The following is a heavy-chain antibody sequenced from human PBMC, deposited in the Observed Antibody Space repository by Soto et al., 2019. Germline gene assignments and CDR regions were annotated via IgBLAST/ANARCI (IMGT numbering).Heavy chain of an antibody. J-gene: IGHJ6*02. CDR1: GGSFSGYY. CDR3: ARGRYSSGWPHLYYYYGMDV. CDR2: INHSGST. D-gene: IGHD6-19*01. Sequence: TLSLTCAVYGGSFSGYYWSWIRQPPGKGLEWIGEINHSGSTNYNPSLKSRVTISVDTSKNQFSLKLSSVTAADTAVYYCARGRYSSGWPHLYYYYGMDVWGQGTTVTVSS. V-gene: IGHV4-34*01.